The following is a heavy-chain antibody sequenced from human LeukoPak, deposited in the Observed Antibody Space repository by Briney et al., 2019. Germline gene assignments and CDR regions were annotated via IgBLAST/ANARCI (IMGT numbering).Heavy chain of an antibody. CDR3: AREWGLIAVAGGPGY. J-gene: IGHJ4*02. D-gene: IGHD2-21*01. Sequence: GGFLRLSCVASGFTFSKYGMHWVRQAPGKGLQWLAIIWYDGHNNYYADSVKGRFTISRDNSKNTLFLEMNDLKAEDTAVYYCAREWGLIAVAGGPGYWGQGTLVTV. CDR2: IWYDGHNN. CDR1: GFTFSKYG. V-gene: IGHV3-33*01.